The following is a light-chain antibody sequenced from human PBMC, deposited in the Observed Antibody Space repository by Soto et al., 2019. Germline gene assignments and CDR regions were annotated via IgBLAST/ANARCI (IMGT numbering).Light chain of an antibody. J-gene: IGKJ4*01. CDR1: QSVSSSY. Sequence: EIVLTQSPGTLSLSPGERATLSCRASQSVSSSYLAWYQQKPGQAPRLLIYGASSRATGIPDRFSGSGSGTDFTLTIRRLEPEDFAVYYCKQYGSSPLTFGRGTKVEIK. CDR2: GAS. CDR3: KQYGSSPLT. V-gene: IGKV3-20*01.